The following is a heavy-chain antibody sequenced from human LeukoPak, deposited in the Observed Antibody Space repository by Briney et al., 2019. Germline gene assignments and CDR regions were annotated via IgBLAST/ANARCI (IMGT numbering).Heavy chain of an antibody. CDR1: GFTFSSYG. Sequence: GGSLRLSCAASGFTFSSYGLHWVRQAPGKGLEWVAFIRDDGSIKYYADSVKGRFTVSRDNSKNTLYLQMDSLRTEDTAVYYCAKVPHSWGLFDSWGQGTLVTVSS. V-gene: IGHV3-30*02. CDR2: IRDDGSIK. J-gene: IGHJ4*02. D-gene: IGHD3-16*01. CDR3: AKVPHSWGLFDS.